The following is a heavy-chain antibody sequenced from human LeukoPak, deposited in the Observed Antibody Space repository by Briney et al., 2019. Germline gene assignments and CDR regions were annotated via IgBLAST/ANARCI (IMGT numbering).Heavy chain of an antibody. J-gene: IGHJ4*02. D-gene: IGHD1-26*01. Sequence: ASVKVSCKASGYTFTSYGISWVRQAPGQGLEWTGWISAYNGNTNYAQNLQGRVTMTTDTSTSTAYMELRSLTSDDTAVYYCARDYGGNPSSYWGQGTLVTVSS. V-gene: IGHV1-18*01. CDR3: ARDYGGNPSSY. CDR1: GYTFTSYG. CDR2: ISAYNGNT.